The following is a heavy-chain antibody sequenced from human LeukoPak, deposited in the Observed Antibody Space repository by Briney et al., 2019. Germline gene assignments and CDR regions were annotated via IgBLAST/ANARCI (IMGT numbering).Heavy chain of an antibody. CDR3: ARDRRFLGAFDI. D-gene: IGHD3-3*01. CDR1: GFTVSSHY. V-gene: IGHV3-53*01. Sequence: GGSLRLSCAASGFTVSSHYMSWVRQAPGKGLEWVSVIYSGGSTYYADSVKGRFTISRDNSKNTLYLQMNSLRAEDTAVYYCARDRRFLGAFDIWGQGTMVTVSS. CDR2: IYSGGST. J-gene: IGHJ3*02.